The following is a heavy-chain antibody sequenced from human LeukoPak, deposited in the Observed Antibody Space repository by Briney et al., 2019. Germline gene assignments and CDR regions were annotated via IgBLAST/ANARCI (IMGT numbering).Heavy chain of an antibody. CDR3: ARVALITIHENDAFDI. Sequence: PSETLSLTCTVSSGSISNYFWSWIRQPPGKGLEWITYIYFSENNYNSPNTNYNPSLKSRVTISVDTSKNQFSLKLSSVTAADTAVYYCARVALITIHENDAFDIWGQGTVVTVSS. D-gene: IGHD3-3*01. CDR2: IYFSENNYNSPNT. V-gene: IGHV4-4*08. J-gene: IGHJ3*02. CDR1: SGSISNYF.